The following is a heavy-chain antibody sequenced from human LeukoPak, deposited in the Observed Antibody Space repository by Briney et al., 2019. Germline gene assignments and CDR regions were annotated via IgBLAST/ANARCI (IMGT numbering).Heavy chain of an antibody. CDR1: GFTVSGNY. V-gene: IGHV3-66*01. Sequence: GGSLRLSCAASGFTVSGNYMSWVRQAPGKGLEWVSVIYSGGSTYYADSVKGRFTISRDNSKNTLYLQMNSLRAEDTAVYYCARATPIVGATPFDYWGQGTLVTVSS. J-gene: IGHJ4*02. D-gene: IGHD1-26*01. CDR2: IYSGGST. CDR3: ARATPIVGATPFDY.